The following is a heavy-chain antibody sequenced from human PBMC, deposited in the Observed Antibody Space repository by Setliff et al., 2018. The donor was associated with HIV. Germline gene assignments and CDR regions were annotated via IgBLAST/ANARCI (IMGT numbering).Heavy chain of an antibody. CDR1: GYTFNNYG. CDR3: ARDREYMDV. V-gene: IGHV1-18*01. CDR2: ISGYNGNT. J-gene: IGHJ6*03. Sequence: ASVKVSCKASGYTFNNYGMSWVRQAPGQGLEWLGWISGYNGNTNYARKVQGRVTMTTDTSTSTAHMELRSLRSDDTAVYYCARDREYMDVWGKGTTVTVSS.